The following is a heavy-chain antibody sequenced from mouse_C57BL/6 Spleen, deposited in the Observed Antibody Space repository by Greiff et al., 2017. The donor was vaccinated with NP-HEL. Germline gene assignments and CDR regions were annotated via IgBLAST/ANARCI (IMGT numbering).Heavy chain of an antibody. V-gene: IGHV1-15*01. D-gene: IGHD2-3*01. CDR2: IDPETGGT. CDR3: TRWLLYYAMDY. J-gene: IGHJ4*01. Sequence: QVQHQQSGAELVRPGASVTLSCKASGYTFTDYEMHWVKQTPVHGLEWIGAIDPETGGTAYNQKFKGKAILTADKSSSTAYMELRSLTSEDSAVYYCTRWLLYYAMDYWGQGTSVTVSS. CDR1: GYTFTDYE.